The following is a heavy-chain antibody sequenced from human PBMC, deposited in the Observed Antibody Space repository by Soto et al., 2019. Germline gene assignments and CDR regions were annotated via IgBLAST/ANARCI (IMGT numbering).Heavy chain of an antibody. D-gene: IGHD2-21*02. CDR1: GGSITSDNW. CDR2: IYYSGST. Sequence: SETLSLTCAVSGGSITSDNWWSWVRQTPGKGLEWIGYIYYSGSTYYNPSLKSRVTISVDTSKNQFSLKLSSVTAADTAVYYCARGRLGGNSGYFDYWGQGTLVTVS. CDR3: ARGRLGGNSGYFDY. J-gene: IGHJ4*02. V-gene: IGHV4-4*02.